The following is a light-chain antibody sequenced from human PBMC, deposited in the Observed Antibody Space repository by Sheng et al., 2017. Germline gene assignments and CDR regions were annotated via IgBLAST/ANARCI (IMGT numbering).Light chain of an antibody. CDR2: AAS. V-gene: IGKV3-20*01. Sequence: EIVMTQSPATLSVSPGERATLSCRASQSVSNKLAWYQQKPGQPPRLLIYAASSGAAGVPDRFSGTGSGTDFTLTISRLEPQDFAVYYCQQYGAFPITFGQGTRLDIK. J-gene: IGKJ5*01. CDR3: QQYGAFPIT. CDR1: QSVSNK.